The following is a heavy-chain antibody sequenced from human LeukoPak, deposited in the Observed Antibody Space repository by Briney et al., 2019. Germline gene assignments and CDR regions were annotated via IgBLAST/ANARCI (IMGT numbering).Heavy chain of an antibody. V-gene: IGHV3-15*01. D-gene: IGHD6-13*01. J-gene: IGHJ6*02. Sequence: GGSLRLSCAASGFTFSNAWMSWVRQAPGKGLEWVGRIKSKADGGTTDYAAPVKGRFTISRDDSKNTLYLQMNSLKTEDTAVYYCTTDPRYSSSWYGYYYYYYGMDVWGQGTTVTVSS. CDR3: TTDPRYSSSWYGYYYYYYGMDV. CDR1: GFTFSNAW. CDR2: IKSKADGGTT.